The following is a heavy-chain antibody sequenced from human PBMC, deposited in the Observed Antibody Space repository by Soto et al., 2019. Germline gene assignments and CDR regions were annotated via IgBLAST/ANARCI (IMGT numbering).Heavy chain of an antibody. J-gene: IGHJ6*02. CDR2: IDQNGIT. CDR3: ARLNRDYYYYGMDV. Sequence: ASETLSLPCAVSGDPISSSKWWTWVRQTPGKGLEWIGKIDQNGITNYNPSLESRVTILKDNSKNQLSLKLTSVTAVDSAVYYCARLNRDYYYYGMDVWGQGATVTVSS. CDR1: GDPISSSKW. V-gene: IGHV4-4*02.